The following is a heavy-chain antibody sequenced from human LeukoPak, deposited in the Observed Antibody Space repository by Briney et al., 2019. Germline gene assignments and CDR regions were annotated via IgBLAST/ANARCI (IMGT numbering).Heavy chain of an antibody. CDR2: INHSGST. V-gene: IGHV4-34*01. Sequence: SETLSLTCAVYGGSFSGYYWSWIRQPPGKGLEWIGEINHSGSTNYNPSLKSRVTISVDTSKNQFSLKLSSVTAADTAVYYCARVRRPRLGYCSGGSCYRYNWFDPWGQGTLVTVSS. D-gene: IGHD2-15*01. J-gene: IGHJ5*02. CDR1: GGSFSGYY. CDR3: ARVRRPRLGYCSGGSCYRYNWFDP.